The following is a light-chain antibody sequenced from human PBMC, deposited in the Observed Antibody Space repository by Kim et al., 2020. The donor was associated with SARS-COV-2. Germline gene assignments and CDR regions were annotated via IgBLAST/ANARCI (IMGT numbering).Light chain of an antibody. CDR1: SGSIASNY. CDR3: QSYDSSIPWV. CDR2: EDN. V-gene: IGLV6-57*03. Sequence: TVPTSCTRSSGSIASNYVQWYHQRPGSAPTTVIYEDNQRPSGVPDRFSGSIDSSSNSASLTISGLKTEDEADYYCQSYDSSIPWVFGGGTQLTVL. J-gene: IGLJ3*02.